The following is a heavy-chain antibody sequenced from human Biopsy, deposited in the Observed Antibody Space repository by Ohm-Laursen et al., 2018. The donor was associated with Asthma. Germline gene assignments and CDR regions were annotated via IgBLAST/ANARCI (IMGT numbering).Heavy chain of an antibody. D-gene: IGHD6-19*01. CDR3: AREGVAGTHIED. CDR2: IPYDGSSI. Sequence: SLRLSCAATGFTVSRDHMFWVRQAPGKGLEWVAVIPYDGSSIYYADSVKGRFTISRDNSKNTLSLQMNSLTAEDTAVYYCAREGVAGTHIEDWGQGTLVTVSS. J-gene: IGHJ4*02. CDR1: GFTVSRDH. V-gene: IGHV3-30-3*01.